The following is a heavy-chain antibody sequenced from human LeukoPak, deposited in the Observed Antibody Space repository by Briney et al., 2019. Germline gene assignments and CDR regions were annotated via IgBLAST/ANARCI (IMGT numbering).Heavy chain of an antibody. D-gene: IGHD6-19*01. Sequence: PGGSLRLSCAASGFTFSSYWMHWLRQAPGKGLAWVSGINSDGSSTSYADSVKGRFTTSRDNAKNTLYLQMTSLRAEDTAVYYCARVRFGYSSIPFDYWGQGTLVTVSS. J-gene: IGHJ4*02. CDR1: GFTFSSYW. CDR2: INSDGSST. V-gene: IGHV3-74*01. CDR3: ARVRFGYSSIPFDY.